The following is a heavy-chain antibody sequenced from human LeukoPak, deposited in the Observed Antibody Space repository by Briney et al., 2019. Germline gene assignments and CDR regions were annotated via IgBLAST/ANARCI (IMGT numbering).Heavy chain of an antibody. Sequence: KPSETLSLTCAVYGGSFSGYYWSWIRQPPGKGLEWIGEINHSGSTNYNPSLKSRVTISVDTSKNQLSLKLSSVTAADTAVYYCARVPQYLMVRGKRNDAFDIWGQGTMVTVSS. D-gene: IGHD3-10*01. CDR3: ARVPQYLMVRGKRNDAFDI. V-gene: IGHV4-34*01. CDR1: GGSFSGYY. CDR2: INHSGST. J-gene: IGHJ3*02.